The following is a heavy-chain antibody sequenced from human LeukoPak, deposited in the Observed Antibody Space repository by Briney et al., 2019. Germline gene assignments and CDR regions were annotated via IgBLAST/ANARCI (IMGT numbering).Heavy chain of an antibody. CDR3: VRGGIVPAAVGYYYYGMDV. CDR1: GYTFTGYY. Sequence: ASVKVSCKTSGYTFTGYYIHWVRQAPGQGLEWMGRINPNSGGTNYAQNFQGRVTITRDTSISTAHMELSRLRSDDTAVYYCVRGGIVPAAVGYYYYGMDVWGQGTTVTVSS. V-gene: IGHV1-2*06. D-gene: IGHD2-2*01. CDR2: INPNSGGT. J-gene: IGHJ6*02.